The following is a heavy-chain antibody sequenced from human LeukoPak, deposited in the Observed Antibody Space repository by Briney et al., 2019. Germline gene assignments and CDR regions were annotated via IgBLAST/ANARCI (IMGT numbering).Heavy chain of an antibody. J-gene: IGHJ3*02. Sequence: GGSLRLSCTASGFTFSGYAMNWVRQAPGKGLEWVSHIYSSDTTYADSVKGRFTISRDNAKNSLYLQMNSLRDEDTAVYYCARDLHYAFDIWGQGTMVTASS. CDR2: IYSSDTT. D-gene: IGHD3-10*01. CDR3: ARDLHYAFDI. V-gene: IGHV3-48*02. CDR1: GFTFSGYA.